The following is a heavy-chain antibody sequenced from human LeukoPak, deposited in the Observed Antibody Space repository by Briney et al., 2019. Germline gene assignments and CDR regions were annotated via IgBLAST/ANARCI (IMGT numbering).Heavy chain of an antibody. CDR1: GFTFSSYG. Sequence: QPGGSLRLSCAASGFTFSSYGMHWVRQAPGKGLEWVAFIRYDGSNKYYADSVKGRFTISRDNSKNTLYLQMNSLRAEDTAVYYCAKDLGELIPFDIWGQGIMVTVSS. D-gene: IGHD3-10*01. J-gene: IGHJ3*02. CDR3: AKDLGELIPFDI. V-gene: IGHV3-30*02. CDR2: IRYDGSNK.